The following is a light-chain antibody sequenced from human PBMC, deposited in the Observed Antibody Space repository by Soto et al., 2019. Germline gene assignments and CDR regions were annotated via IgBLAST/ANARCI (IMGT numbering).Light chain of an antibody. J-gene: IGKJ5*01. Sequence: EIVLTQSPGTLSLSPGERATLFGRASQSVSNNYLAWYQQKPGQAPKLLIYGASNRATGIPDRFSGSGSGTDFTLTISRLEPEDFAMYYCQQYGSSSITFGQGTRLEI. V-gene: IGKV3-20*01. CDR1: QSVSNNY. CDR2: GAS. CDR3: QQYGSSSIT.